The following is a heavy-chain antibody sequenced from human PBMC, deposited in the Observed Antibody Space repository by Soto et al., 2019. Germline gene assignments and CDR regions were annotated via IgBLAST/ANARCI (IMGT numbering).Heavy chain of an antibody. CDR1: GGSISSSNW. CDR3: ASTRKGSDFDY. J-gene: IGHJ4*02. CDR2: IYHSGST. V-gene: IGHV4-4*02. Sequence: QVQLQESGPGLVKPSGTLSLTCAVSGGSISSSNWWSWVRQPPGKGLEWIGEIYHSGSTNYNPSLNSGVFTLVDKSTNQLSLKVSSVTAVDTAVYYCASTRKGSDFDYWGQGPLVTVSS.